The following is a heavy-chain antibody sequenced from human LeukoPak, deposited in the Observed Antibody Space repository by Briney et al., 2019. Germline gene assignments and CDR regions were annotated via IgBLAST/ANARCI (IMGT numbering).Heavy chain of an antibody. Sequence: GGSLRLSCAASGFTFSSYEMNWVRQAPGKGLEWVSYISSSGSTIYYADSVKGRFTISRGNAKSSLYLQMNSLRAEDTAVYYCARDSNCSGGSCYRDAFDIWGQGTMVTVSS. CDR3: ARDSNCSGGSCYRDAFDI. J-gene: IGHJ3*02. V-gene: IGHV3-48*03. CDR2: ISSSGSTI. CDR1: GFTFSSYE. D-gene: IGHD2-15*01.